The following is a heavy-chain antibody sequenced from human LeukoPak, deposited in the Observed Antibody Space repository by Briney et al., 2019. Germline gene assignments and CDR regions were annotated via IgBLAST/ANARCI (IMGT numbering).Heavy chain of an antibody. D-gene: IGHD3-9*01. CDR1: GGSISSYY. CDR3: ARDLKAIFLGYGMDV. Sequence: SETLSLTCTVSGGSISSYYWSWIRQPPGKGLEWIGYIYYSGSTNYNPSLKSRVTISVDTSKNQFSLKLSSVTAADTAVYYCARDLKAIFLGYGMDVWGQGTTVTVSS. V-gene: IGHV4-59*12. J-gene: IGHJ6*02. CDR2: IYYSGST.